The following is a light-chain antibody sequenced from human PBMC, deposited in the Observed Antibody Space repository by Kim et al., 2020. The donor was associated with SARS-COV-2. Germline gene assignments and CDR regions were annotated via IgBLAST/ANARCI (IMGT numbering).Light chain of an antibody. V-gene: IGKV3-20*01. CDR1: QSVSSGY. CDR2: AAS. J-gene: IGKJ1*01. Sequence: EIVLTQSPGTLSLSPGERATLSCRASQSVSSGYLAWYQQRPGQAPRLLIYAASSRATGMPDRFSGSGSGTDFTLTISRLEPEDFAVYYCQQFCSSLTWTFGQGTKVDIK. CDR3: QQFCSSLTWT.